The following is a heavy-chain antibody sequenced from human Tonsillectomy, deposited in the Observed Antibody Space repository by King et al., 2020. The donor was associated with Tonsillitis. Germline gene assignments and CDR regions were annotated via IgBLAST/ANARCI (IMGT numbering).Heavy chain of an antibody. V-gene: IGHV3-72*01. Sequence: VQLVESGGGLVQPGGSLRLSLAASGFTFSDHYMDWVRQAPGKGLEGVGRTRNKGNSYTTEYAASVKGRFTISRDDSKNSVSLQMNSLETEDTAMYFCVSGVVGAADHWGQGALVTVSS. CDR1: GFTFSDHY. CDR3: VSGVVGAADH. CDR2: TRNKGNSYTT. J-gene: IGHJ4*02. D-gene: IGHD1-26*01.